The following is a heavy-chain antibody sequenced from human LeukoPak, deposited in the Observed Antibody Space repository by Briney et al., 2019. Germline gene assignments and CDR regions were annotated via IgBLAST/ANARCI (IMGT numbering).Heavy chain of an antibody. D-gene: IGHD6-13*01. J-gene: IGHJ4*02. CDR3: ARGRGYASSWSVSWFDY. CDR1: GFTFSYYE. CDR2: ISGSGQTI. V-gene: IGHV3-48*03. Sequence: GGSLRLSCAASGFTFSYYEMNWARQAPGKGLEWVAYISGSGQTIYYADSVKGRFTISRDNAKTSVYLHMTTLRAEDTAVYYCARGRGYASSWSVSWFDYWGQGTLVTVSS.